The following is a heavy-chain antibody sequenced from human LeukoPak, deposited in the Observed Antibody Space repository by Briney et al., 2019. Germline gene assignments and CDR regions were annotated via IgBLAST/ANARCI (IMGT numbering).Heavy chain of an antibody. CDR3: ARGKITMIVDGAFDI. CDR2: ISSSGSTI. Sequence: GGSLRLSCAASGFTFSDYYMSWIRQAPGKGLEWVSYISSSGSTIYYADSVKGRFTISRDNAKNSLYLQMNSLRAEDTAMYYCARGKITMIVDGAFDIWGQGTMVTVSS. CDR1: GFTFSDYY. J-gene: IGHJ3*02. V-gene: IGHV3-11*01. D-gene: IGHD3-22*01.